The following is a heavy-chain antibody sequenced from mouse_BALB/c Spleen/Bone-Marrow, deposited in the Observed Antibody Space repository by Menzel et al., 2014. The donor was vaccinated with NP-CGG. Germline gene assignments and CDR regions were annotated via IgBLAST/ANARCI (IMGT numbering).Heavy chain of an antibody. V-gene: IGHV1S132*01. CDR2: IFPVTGTT. J-gene: IGHJ2*01. Sequence: VQLQQSGAELVKPGASVKLSCKTSGYTFTSYWIQWVKQRPGQGLGWLGEIFPVTGTTYYNEKFKGKATQTIDTSSSTAYMRLSSLTSEDSAVYFCASRDSSGYVPDYWGQGTTLTVSS. D-gene: IGHD3-2*01. CDR1: GYTFTSYW. CDR3: ASRDSSGYVPDY.